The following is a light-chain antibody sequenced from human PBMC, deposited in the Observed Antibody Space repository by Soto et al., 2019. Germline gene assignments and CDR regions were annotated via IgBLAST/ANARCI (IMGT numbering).Light chain of an antibody. CDR3: QLHGSSWS. CDR1: QSDSSRF. J-gene: IGKJ1*01. CDR2: STF. V-gene: IGKV3-20*01. Sequence: EIVLTQSAGTLSWSPGERATLSCRASQSDSSRFLAWYQQKPGQAPRLLIHSTFRRDTGTPDRFSCSGSGTDFTLTSSRLEREDYPVYYCQLHGSSWSFGQGTKVEI.